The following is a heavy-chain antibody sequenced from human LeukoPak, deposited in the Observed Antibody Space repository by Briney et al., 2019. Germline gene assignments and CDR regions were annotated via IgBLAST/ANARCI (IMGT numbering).Heavy chain of an antibody. CDR3: AKNSGNYYRPDYFDY. CDR1: GFTFSSYA. Sequence: GGSLRLSCAASGFTFSSYAMSWVRQAPGKGLEWVSAISGSGGSTYYADSVKGRFTISRDKSKNTLYLQMNSLRAEDTAVYYCAKNSGNYYRPDYFDYWGQGTLVTVSS. D-gene: IGHD1-26*01. J-gene: IGHJ4*02. V-gene: IGHV3-23*01. CDR2: ISGSGGST.